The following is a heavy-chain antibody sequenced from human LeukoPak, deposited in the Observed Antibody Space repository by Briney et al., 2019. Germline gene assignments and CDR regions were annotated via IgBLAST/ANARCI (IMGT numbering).Heavy chain of an antibody. Sequence: GRSLRLSCAASGFTFTKYAIHWVRQAPGKGLEYVSVISSDAGSTYYADSVKGRFTISRDNSKNTVYLQMTSLRTDDTAVYYCVSFGAVSGGNPWGQGTLVTVSS. J-gene: IGHJ5*02. CDR3: VSFGAVSGGNP. V-gene: IGHV3-64D*06. D-gene: IGHD3-10*01. CDR2: ISSDAGST. CDR1: GFTFTKYA.